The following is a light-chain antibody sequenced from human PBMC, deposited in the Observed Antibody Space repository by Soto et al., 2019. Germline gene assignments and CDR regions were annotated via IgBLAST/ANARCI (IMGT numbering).Light chain of an antibody. CDR1: QTISTS. Sequence: DIQMTQSPSTLSAFVGDRFTITCRASQTISTSLAWYQQKPGKAPTXLIYKASYLASGVPSRFSGGGSGTEFTLTISSLQPDDFATYYCQQYSSYWTFGQGTKVDIK. V-gene: IGKV1-5*03. CDR3: QQYSSYWT. J-gene: IGKJ1*01. CDR2: KAS.